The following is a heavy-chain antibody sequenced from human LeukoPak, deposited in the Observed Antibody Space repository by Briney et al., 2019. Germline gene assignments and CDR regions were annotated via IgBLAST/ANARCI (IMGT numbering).Heavy chain of an antibody. CDR2: MSPNSGNT. CDR3: TRGPPNWGYDY. D-gene: IGHD7-27*01. J-gene: IGHJ4*02. V-gene: IGHV1-8*01. CDR1: GYTFTSYD. Sequence: ASVKVSCKASGYTFTSYDINWVRQATGQGLEWMGWMSPNSGNTGYAQKFQGRVTMTRSASMSTAYMELSSLKSEDTAVYYCTRGPPNWGYDYWGQGTLVTVSS.